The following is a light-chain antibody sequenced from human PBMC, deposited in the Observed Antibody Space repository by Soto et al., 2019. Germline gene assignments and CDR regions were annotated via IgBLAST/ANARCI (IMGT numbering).Light chain of an antibody. Sequence: QSVLTQPPSVSGAPGQRVTISCTGSSSNIGAGYDVQWYQQFPGEAPRLLIYGNTYRPSGVPDRFSGSKSGTSASLDITGLQTRDEADYYCGTWDSSLSPGAHVVFGGGTKVTVL. CDR2: GNT. CDR1: SSNIGAGYD. CDR3: GTWDSSLSPGAHVV. J-gene: IGLJ2*01. V-gene: IGLV1-40*01.